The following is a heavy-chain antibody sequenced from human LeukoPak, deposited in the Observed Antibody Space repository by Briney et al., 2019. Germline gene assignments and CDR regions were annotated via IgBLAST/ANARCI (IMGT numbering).Heavy chain of an antibody. J-gene: IGHJ3*02. Sequence: GESLKISCKGSGYRVTSYWIGWVRQMPGKGLEWMGIVYPGDSDTRYSPSFQGQVTMSADKSISTAYLQWSSLKASDTAMYYCARHYSTSWLASLDAFDIWGQGTLVTVSS. CDR3: ARHYSTSWLASLDAFDI. CDR2: VYPGDSDT. V-gene: IGHV5-51*01. D-gene: IGHD6-13*01. CDR1: GYRVTSYW.